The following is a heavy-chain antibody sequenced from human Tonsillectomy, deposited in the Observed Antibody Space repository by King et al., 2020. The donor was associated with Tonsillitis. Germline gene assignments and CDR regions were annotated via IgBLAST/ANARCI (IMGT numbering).Heavy chain of an antibody. Sequence: TLKESGPTLVKPTQTLTLTCTFSGFSLDTIGVGVGWIRQPPGKALEWLALIYWNDSKRYSPSLRSRLTITKATSKNQVVLTITNMDPVDTATYYFAHRPDYCTNDACYPGGFDPWGQGTLVTVSS. D-gene: IGHD2-8*01. CDR2: IYWNDSK. J-gene: IGHJ5*02. V-gene: IGHV2-5*01. CDR1: GFSLDTIGVG. CDR3: AHRPDYCTNDACYPGGFDP.